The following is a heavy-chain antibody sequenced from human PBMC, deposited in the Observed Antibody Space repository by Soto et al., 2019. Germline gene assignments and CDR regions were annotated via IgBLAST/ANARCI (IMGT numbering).Heavy chain of an antibody. J-gene: IGHJ6*02. V-gene: IGHV4-4*07. CDR2: IYTSGST. Sequence: LSLTCTVSGGSISSYYWSWIRQPAGEGLEWIGRIYTSGSTNYNPSLKSRVTMSVDTSKNQFSLKLSSVTAADTAVYYCARDREGSSWSRYYYYGMDVWGQGTTVTVSS. D-gene: IGHD6-13*01. CDR1: GGSISSYY. CDR3: ARDREGSSWSRYYYYGMDV.